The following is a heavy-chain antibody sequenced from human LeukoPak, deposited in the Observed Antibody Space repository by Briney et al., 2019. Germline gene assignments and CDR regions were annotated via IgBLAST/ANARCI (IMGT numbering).Heavy chain of an antibody. V-gene: IGHV4-34*01. CDR2: INYSGSI. J-gene: IGHJ4*02. CDR1: GVSFSDYF. Sequence: PSETLSLTCAVYGVSFSDYFWTWLRQPPGMGLEWVGEINYSGSINYNPSLKSRVTISVDTSRKQLSLKLTSVTAADGAVYYCADTTSRRKIFDYWGQGTLVTVSS. CDR3: ADTTSRRKIFDY. D-gene: IGHD2-2*01.